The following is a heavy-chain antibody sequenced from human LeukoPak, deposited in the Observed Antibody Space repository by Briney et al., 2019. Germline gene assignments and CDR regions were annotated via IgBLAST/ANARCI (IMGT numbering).Heavy chain of an antibody. CDR1: GGSINTYY. D-gene: IGHD3-10*01. J-gene: IGHJ4*02. CDR2: IHTSGST. CDR3: ASTLWFGEPTY. Sequence: SETLSLTCSVSGGSINTYYGSLIRQSAGKGLEWIGRIHTSGSTNYNPSLKSRVTMSVDTSRNQFSLKLSSVTAADTAVYYCASTLWFGEPTYWGQGTLVTVSS. V-gene: IGHV4-4*07.